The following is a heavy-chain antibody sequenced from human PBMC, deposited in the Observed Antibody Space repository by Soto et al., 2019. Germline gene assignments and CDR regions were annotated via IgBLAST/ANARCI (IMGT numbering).Heavy chain of an antibody. Sequence: GGSLILSCAASGFTFSSYAMHWVRQAPGKGLEWVAVISYDGSNKYYADSVKGRFTISRDNSKNTLYLQMNSLRAEDTAVYYCARVEDYYDSSAGFDYWGQGTLVTVSS. J-gene: IGHJ4*02. V-gene: IGHV3-30-3*01. D-gene: IGHD3-22*01. CDR3: ARVEDYYDSSAGFDY. CDR2: ISYDGSNK. CDR1: GFTFSSYA.